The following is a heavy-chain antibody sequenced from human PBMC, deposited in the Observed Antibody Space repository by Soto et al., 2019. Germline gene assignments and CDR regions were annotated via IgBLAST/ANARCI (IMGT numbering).Heavy chain of an antibody. CDR2: IYYSGST. CDR1: GGSISSGGYY. Sequence: SETLSLTCTVSGGSISSGGYYWSWIRQHPGKGLEWIGYIYYSGSTYYNPSLKSRVTISVDTSKNQFSLKLSSVTAADTAVYYCARGGYCSGGSCYTTPLDYWGQGTLVTVS. D-gene: IGHD2-15*01. J-gene: IGHJ4*02. CDR3: ARGGYCSGGSCYTTPLDY. V-gene: IGHV4-31*03.